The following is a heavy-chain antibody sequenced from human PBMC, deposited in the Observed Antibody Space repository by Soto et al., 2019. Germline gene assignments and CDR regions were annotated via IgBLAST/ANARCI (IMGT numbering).Heavy chain of an antibody. CDR2: IYYSGST. J-gene: IGHJ6*02. CDR3: ARCTVTTIYYYVMDV. CDR1: GGSITSYY. D-gene: IGHD4-17*01. Sequence: PSGTLSLTWTVSGGSITSYYWTWIRQPPGKGLEWIGYIYYSGSTYYNPSLKSRVTISVDTSKNQFSLRLNSVTAADTAVYYCARCTVTTIYYYVMDVWAQGTTVIVSS. V-gene: IGHV4-59*01.